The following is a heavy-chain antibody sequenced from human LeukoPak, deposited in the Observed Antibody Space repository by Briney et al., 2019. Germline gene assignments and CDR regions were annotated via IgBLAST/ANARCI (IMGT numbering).Heavy chain of an antibody. V-gene: IGHV1-18*01. Sequence: ASVKVSCKASGYTFTSYGISWVRQAPGQGLEWMGWVSAYNGNTNYAQKLQGRVTMTTDTSTSTAYMELRSLRSDDTAVYYCARETIAVAGTYYYYGMDVWGQGTTVTVSS. CDR2: VSAYNGNT. CDR1: GYTFTSYG. J-gene: IGHJ6*02. CDR3: ARETIAVAGTYYYYGMDV. D-gene: IGHD6-19*01.